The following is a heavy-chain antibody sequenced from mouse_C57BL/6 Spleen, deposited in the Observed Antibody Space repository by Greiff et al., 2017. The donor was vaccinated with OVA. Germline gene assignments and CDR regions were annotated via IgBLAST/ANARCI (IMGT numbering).Heavy chain of an antibody. CDR2: ISSGGSYT. Sequence: EVQVVESGGDLVKPGGSLKLSCAASGFTFSSYGMSWVRQTPDKRLEWVATISSGGSYTYYPDSVKGRFTISRDNAKNTLYLQMSSLKSEDTAMYYCARPPTGTRWYFDVWGTGTTVTVSS. CDR1: GFTFSSYG. D-gene: IGHD4-1*02. J-gene: IGHJ1*03. V-gene: IGHV5-6*01. CDR3: ARPPTGTRWYFDV.